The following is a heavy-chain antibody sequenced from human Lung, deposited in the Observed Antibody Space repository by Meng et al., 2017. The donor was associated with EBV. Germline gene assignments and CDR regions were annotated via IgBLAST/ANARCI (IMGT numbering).Heavy chain of an antibody. CDR1: GGYLRAYY. Sequence: QEQVQQWGAGLLNPSGTLSLTCAVYGGYLRAYYWSWICRPPGKGLEWIGEINSSGSTNYNPSLKSRLTVSMDTSKNQFSLKLSSVTAADTAVYYCARLYRGGWYLWGRGTLVTVSS. CDR2: INSSGST. D-gene: IGHD6-19*01. V-gene: IGHV4-34*02. CDR3: ARLYRGGWYL. J-gene: IGHJ4*02.